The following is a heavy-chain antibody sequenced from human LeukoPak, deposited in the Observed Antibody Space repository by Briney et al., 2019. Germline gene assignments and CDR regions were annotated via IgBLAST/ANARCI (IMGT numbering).Heavy chain of an antibody. CDR2: IYYSGNT. CDR3: ARLKEGIDY. CDR1: GGPISGSSYF. J-gene: IGHJ4*02. V-gene: IGHV4-39*01. Sequence: PSETLSLTCAVSGGPISGSSYFWGWNRQPPGKGLEWIGSIYYSGNTYYNPSLKSRVTISVDTSKNQFSLKLSSVTAADTAVYYCARLKEGIDYWGQGTLVTVSS. D-gene: IGHD3-10*01.